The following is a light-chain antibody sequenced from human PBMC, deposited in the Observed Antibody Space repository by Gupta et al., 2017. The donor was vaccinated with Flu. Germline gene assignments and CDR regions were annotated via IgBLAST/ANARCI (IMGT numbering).Light chain of an antibody. V-gene: IGKV3-20*01. CDR1: QSVSSSY. J-gene: IGKJ4*01. CDR3: QQYGSSPLT. Sequence: ESVLTKLPCPRSFSPGERATLSCRASQSVSSSYLAWYQQKPGQAPRLLIYGASSRATGIPDRFSGRGFGTDFTLTISRLEPEDFAVYYCQQYGSSPLTFGGGTKVEIK. CDR2: GAS.